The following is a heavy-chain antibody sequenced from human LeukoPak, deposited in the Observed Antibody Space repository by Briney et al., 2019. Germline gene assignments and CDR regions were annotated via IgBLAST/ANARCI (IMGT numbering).Heavy chain of an antibody. CDR3: ARHRPETYFLNYFDY. CDR1: GGSISSSTHY. CDR2: IYYSGST. Sequence: PSETLSLTCTVSGGSISSSTHYWGWIRQPPGKGLEWIGSIYYSGSTYYNPSLKSRVTISVDTSKNQFSLKMTSVTAADTAVYYCARHRPETYFLNYFDYWGQGTLVTVSS. D-gene: IGHD2/OR15-2a*01. V-gene: IGHV4-39*01. J-gene: IGHJ4*02.